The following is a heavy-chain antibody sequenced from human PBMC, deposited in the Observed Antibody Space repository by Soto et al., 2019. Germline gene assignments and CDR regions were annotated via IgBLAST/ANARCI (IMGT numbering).Heavy chain of an antibody. D-gene: IGHD3-10*01. Sequence: VQLLESGGGLVQPGGSLGLSCAGSGFTFANYAMSWVRQAPGKGLEWVSGLSNSGGTTYYADSVKGRFTISRDNFKNTLYLPLDSLRAEDTAIYYCARFEGGASGTYGLDVWGQGTTVTVSS. CDR2: LSNSGGTT. CDR1: GFTFANYA. J-gene: IGHJ6*02. CDR3: ARFEGGASGTYGLDV. V-gene: IGHV3-23*01.